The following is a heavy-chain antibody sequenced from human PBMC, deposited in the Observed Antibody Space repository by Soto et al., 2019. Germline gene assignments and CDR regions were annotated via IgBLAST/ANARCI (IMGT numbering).Heavy chain of an antibody. CDR2: IYSGGST. J-gene: IGHJ5*02. V-gene: IGHV3-53*04. CDR3: AREAGHGWFDP. Sequence: EVQLVESGGGLVQPGGSLRLSCAASGFNVSSNYMSWVRQAPGKGLEWVSVIYSGGSTYYADSVKGRFTISRHNSKNTLYLQMNSLRAEDTAVYYCAREAGHGWFDPWGQGTLVTVSS. CDR1: GFNVSSNY.